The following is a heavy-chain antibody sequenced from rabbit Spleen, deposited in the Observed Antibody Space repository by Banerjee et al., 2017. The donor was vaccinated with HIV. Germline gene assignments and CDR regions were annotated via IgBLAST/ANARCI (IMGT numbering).Heavy chain of an antibody. CDR2: IDISSHIT. V-gene: IGHV1S40*01. J-gene: IGHJ4*01. CDR3: VRDQAGDADYGPYYLNL. Sequence: QSLEESGGDLVKPGASLTLTCTASGLDFSGRDWICWVRQAPGRGLEWIACIDISSHITHYANWVNGRFTISSHNAQNTLYLQLSSLTAADTATYFCVRDQAGDADYGPYYLNLWGQGTLVTVS. D-gene: IGHD2-1*01. CDR1: GLDFSGRDW.